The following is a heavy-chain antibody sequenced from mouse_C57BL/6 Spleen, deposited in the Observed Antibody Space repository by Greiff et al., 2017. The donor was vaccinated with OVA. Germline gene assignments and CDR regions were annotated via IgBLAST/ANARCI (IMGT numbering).Heavy chain of an antibody. CDR3: ARRGRDYGSSYWYFDV. CDR1: GFTFSDYY. D-gene: IGHD1-1*01. J-gene: IGHJ1*03. V-gene: IGHV5-12*01. CDR2: ISNGGGST. Sequence: EVKVVESGGGLVQPGGSLKLSCAASGFTFSDYYMYWVRQTPEKRLEWVAYISNGGGSTYYPDTVKGRFTISRDNAKNTLYLQMSRLKSEDTAMYYCARRGRDYGSSYWYFDVWGTGTTVTVSS.